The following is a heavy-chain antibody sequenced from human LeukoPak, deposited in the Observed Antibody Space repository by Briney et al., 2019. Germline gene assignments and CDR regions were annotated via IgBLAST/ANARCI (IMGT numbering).Heavy chain of an antibody. CDR2: VWNDGCNK. J-gene: IGHJ5*02. CDR1: GFIFSTYG. D-gene: IGHD2-15*01. V-gene: IGHV3-33*01. CDR3: ARGGYCGGGSCYPAHLNS. Sequence: GRSLRLSCAASGFIFSTYGMDWVRQAPGKGLGWVAGVWNDGCNKYYADSVKGRFTISRDNSKNTLYLQMNSLRAEDTAVYYCARGGYCGGGSCYPAHLNSWGQGTLVTVSS.